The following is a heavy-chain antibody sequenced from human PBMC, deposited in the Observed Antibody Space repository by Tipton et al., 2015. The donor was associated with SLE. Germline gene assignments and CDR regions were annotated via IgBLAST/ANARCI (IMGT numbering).Heavy chain of an antibody. CDR1: GYTFTSYD. J-gene: IGHJ4*02. D-gene: IGHD1-26*01. CDR2: MNPNSGDA. V-gene: IGHV1-8*01. CDR3: ARGWTEVGATPSPYVY. Sequence: QVQLVQSGPEVKKPGASVKVSCKASGYTFTSYDINWVRQATGQGLEWMGWMNPNSGDAGYALKFQGRVTMTRNISKSTAYMELSSLRSEDTAVYYCARGWTEVGATPSPYVYWGQGTLVTVSS.